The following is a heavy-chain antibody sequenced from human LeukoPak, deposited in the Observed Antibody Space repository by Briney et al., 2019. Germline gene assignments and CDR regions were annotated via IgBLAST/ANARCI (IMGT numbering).Heavy chain of an antibody. J-gene: IGHJ4*02. Sequence: SETLSLTCAVSGVSISSGYWWSWVRQPPMKGLEWIGEIIDSGSTNYNPSLKGRITISLDKTKNQFSLNVNSVTAANTAVYYCATYGPTSGGYTFEYWGQGILVTVSS. CDR1: GVSISSGYW. CDR2: IIDSGST. V-gene: IGHV4-4*02. D-gene: IGHD2-15*01. CDR3: ATYGPTSGGYTFEY.